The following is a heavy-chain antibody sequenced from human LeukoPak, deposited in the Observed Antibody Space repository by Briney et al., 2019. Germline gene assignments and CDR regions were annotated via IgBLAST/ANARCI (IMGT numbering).Heavy chain of an antibody. J-gene: IGHJ4*02. CDR2: ISSSGDYI. D-gene: IGHD6-19*01. Sequence: GGSLRLSCAAPGFTFRIYAMNWFRQAPGKGLEWVSSISSSGDYIYYADSVQGRFTISRDSAKNSIYLQMNSLRVGDTAVYYCARNGDSGGWFFASDYWGQGTLVTVSS. CDR1: GFTFRIYA. V-gene: IGHV3-21*06. CDR3: ARNGDSGGWFFASDY.